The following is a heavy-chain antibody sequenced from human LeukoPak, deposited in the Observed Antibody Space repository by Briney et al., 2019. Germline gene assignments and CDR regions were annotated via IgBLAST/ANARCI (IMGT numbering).Heavy chain of an antibody. D-gene: IGHD6-19*01. CDR2: ISYDGSNK. V-gene: IGHV3-30*04. CDR1: GFTFSSYA. CDR3: ARGGGNAVAGEVDY. J-gene: IGHJ4*02. Sequence: RSLRLSCAASGFTFSSYAMHWVRQAPGKGLEWVAVISYDGSNKYYADSVKGRFTISRDNSKNTLYLQMNSLRAEDTAVYYCARGGGNAVAGEVDYWGQGTLVTVSS.